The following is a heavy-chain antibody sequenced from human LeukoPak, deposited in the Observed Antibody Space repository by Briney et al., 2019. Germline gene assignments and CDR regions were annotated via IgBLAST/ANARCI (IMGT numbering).Heavy chain of an antibody. J-gene: IGHJ4*02. D-gene: IGHD3-22*01. CDR3: RGSSGYSTPSDY. CDR1: GFTFSSYA. CDR2: ISYDGSNK. V-gene: IGHV3-30*03. Sequence: PGGSLRLSCAASGFTFSSYAMSWVRQAPGKGLEWVAVISYDGSNKYYADSVKGRFTISRDNSKNTLYLQMNSLRAEDTAVYYCRGSSGYSTPSDYWGQGTLVTVSS.